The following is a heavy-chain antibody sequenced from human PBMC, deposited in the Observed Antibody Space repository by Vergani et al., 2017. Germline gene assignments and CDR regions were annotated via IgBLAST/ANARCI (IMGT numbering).Heavy chain of an antibody. D-gene: IGHD6-6*01. Sequence: QVQLRESGPGLVKPSETLSLTCTVSGGSISSYYWSWIRQPAGTGLEWIGRMYATGSTNYNPSLRRRVTMSVDTSKSLFSLKLSSVTAADTAVYYCARTEYSRAGPDYWGQGTLVTVSS. CDR2: MYATGST. CDR3: ARTEYSRAGPDY. CDR1: GGSISSYY. J-gene: IGHJ4*02. V-gene: IGHV4-4*07.